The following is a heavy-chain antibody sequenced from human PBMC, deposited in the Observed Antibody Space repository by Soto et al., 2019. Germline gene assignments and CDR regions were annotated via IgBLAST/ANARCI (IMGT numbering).Heavy chain of an antibody. CDR1: GSTFTSNG. Sequence: ASVKVSCKVSGSTFTSNGIGWVRQAPGQGLEWLGWISTYNENMDSAPKLDDRLTMTTDRSTTTAYMELRNLESDDTAVYYCARDRRELRTGLYNALDVWGQGTTVTVSS. V-gene: IGHV1-18*04. CDR2: ISTYNENM. D-gene: IGHD1-26*01. CDR3: ARDRRELRTGLYNALDV. J-gene: IGHJ6*02.